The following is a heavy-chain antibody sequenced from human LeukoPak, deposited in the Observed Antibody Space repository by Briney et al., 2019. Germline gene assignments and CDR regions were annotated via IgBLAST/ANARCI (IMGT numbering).Heavy chain of an antibody. CDR1: GFTFSSYS. J-gene: IGHJ3*02. D-gene: IGHD6-13*01. Sequence: PGGSLRLSCAASGFTFSSYSMNWVRQAPGKGLEWVSSISSSSSYIYYADSVKGRFTISRDNAKDSLYLQMNSLRAEDTAVYYCARSTGIAAAGAFDIWGQGTMVTVSS. CDR2: ISSSSSYI. V-gene: IGHV3-21*01. CDR3: ARSTGIAAAGAFDI.